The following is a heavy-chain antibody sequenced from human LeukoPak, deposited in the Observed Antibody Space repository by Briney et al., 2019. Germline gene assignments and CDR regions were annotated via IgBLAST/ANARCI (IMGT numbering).Heavy chain of an antibody. D-gene: IGHD4-17*01. V-gene: IGHV3-30*04. CDR1: GFIFSSYA. CDR3: AKGVTTRRSFDY. J-gene: IGHJ4*02. CDR2: VSYDGSNK. Sequence: GGSLRLSCAASGFIFSSYAMHWVRQAPGKGLEWVAVVSYDGSNKYYADSVKGRFTISRDNSENTVYLQMNSLRAEDTAVYYCAKGVTTRRSFDYWGQGILVTVSS.